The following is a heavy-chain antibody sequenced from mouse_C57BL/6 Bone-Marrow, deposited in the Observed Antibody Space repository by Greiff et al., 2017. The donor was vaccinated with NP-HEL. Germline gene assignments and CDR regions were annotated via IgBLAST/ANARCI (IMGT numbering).Heavy chain of an antibody. Sequence: VQLQQSGPELVKPGASVKISCKASGYAFSSSWMNWVKQRPGKGLEWIGRIYPGDGDTNYNGKFKGKATLTADKSSSTAYMQLSSLTSEDSAVYFCERSRWAWFAYWGQGTLVTVSA. CDR2: IYPGDGDT. CDR3: ERSRWAWFAY. V-gene: IGHV1-82*01. D-gene: IGHD1-1*02. CDR1: GYAFSSSW. J-gene: IGHJ3*01.